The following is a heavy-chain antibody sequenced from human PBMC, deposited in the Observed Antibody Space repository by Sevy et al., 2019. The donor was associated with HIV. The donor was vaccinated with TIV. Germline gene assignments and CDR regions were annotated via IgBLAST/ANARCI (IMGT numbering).Heavy chain of an antibody. CDR1: GYTFTSYG. V-gene: IGHV1-18*01. D-gene: IGHD1-26*01. Sequence: ASVKVSCKASGYTFTSYGISWVRQAPGQGLERMGWISCYNGNTNYAQKFQGRVTMTTDTSTSTAYMELRSLRSDDTAVFYCARVPSGSYWSWFDPWGQGTLVTVSS. J-gene: IGHJ5*02. CDR3: ARVPSGSYWSWFDP. CDR2: ISCYNGNT.